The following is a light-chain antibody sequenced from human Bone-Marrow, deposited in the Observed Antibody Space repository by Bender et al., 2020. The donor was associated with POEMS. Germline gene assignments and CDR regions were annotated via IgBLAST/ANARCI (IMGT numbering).Light chain of an antibody. CDR1: SSNIGAGYA. Sequence: QSVLTQPPSVSGAPGQRVTISCTGSSSNIGAGYAVHWYQQLPGRAPKLLIYGNTHRPSGVPDRFSGFKSATSASLSITGLQPDDEADYYCQSYDISLTGHVIFGGGTKLTVL. CDR3: QSYDISLTGHVI. CDR2: GNT. V-gene: IGLV1-40*01. J-gene: IGLJ2*01.